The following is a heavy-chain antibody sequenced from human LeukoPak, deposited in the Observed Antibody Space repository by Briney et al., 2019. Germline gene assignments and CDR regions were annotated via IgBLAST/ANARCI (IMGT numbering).Heavy chain of an antibody. J-gene: IGHJ4*02. CDR1: AVSITSGTYH. V-gene: IGHV4-61*02. D-gene: IGHD3-22*01. CDR3: ARSSESYDSSGYYSYYFDY. Sequence: SETLSLTCTVSAVSITSGTYHWTWIRQPAGKGLEWIGRIYSTGRVNYNPSLKSRVTMLLDTSKNHISLKLTSVTAADTAVYYCARSSESYDSSGYYSYYFDYWGQGTLVTVSS. CDR2: IYSTGRV.